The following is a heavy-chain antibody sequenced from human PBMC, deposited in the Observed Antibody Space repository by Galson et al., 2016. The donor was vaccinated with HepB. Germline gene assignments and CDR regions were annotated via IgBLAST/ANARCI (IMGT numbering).Heavy chain of an antibody. CDR1: GITFSAYG. J-gene: IGHJ4*02. CDR3: AKYYGDYDYFDY. Sequence: SLRLSCAASGITFSAYGMHWVRQAPGKGLEWVAVISYDGRHKYFADSVKGRFTISRDNSKNTLFLQMNSLRTEDTAVYYCAKYYGDYDYFDYWGQGTLVTVSS. V-gene: IGHV3-30*18. D-gene: IGHD4-17*01. CDR2: ISYDGRHK.